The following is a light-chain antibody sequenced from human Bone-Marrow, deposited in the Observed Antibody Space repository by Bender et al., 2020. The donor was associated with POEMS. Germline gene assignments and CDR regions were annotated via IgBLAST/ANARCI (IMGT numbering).Light chain of an antibody. CDR1: DSNFGGNN. Sequence: QSVLTQPPSASGTPGQSVIISCSGTDSNFGGNNVNWYQHLPGTAPRLVVYSNYQRPSGVSNRFSGSKSGNTASLTISGLQAEDEADYYCCSYVGSTTSWVFGGGTKLTVL. CDR2: SNY. CDR3: CSYVGSTTSWV. V-gene: IGLV1-44*01. J-gene: IGLJ3*02.